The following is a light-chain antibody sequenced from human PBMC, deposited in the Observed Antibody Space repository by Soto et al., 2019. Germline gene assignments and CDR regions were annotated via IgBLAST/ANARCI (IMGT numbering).Light chain of an antibody. V-gene: IGLV2-23*01. CDR2: AGS. Sequence: QSALTQPASVSGSPGQSITISCTGTSSDVGNCNLVSWYQQHPGKAPKVMIYAGSNRPSGVSHRFSGFKSGNTASLTISGLQAEDEADYHCCSYAGSNTYVFGTGTKVTVL. J-gene: IGLJ1*01. CDR3: CSYAGSNTYV. CDR1: SSDVGNCNL.